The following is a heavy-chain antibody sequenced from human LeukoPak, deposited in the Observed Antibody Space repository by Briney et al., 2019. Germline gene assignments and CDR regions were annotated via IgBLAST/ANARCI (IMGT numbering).Heavy chain of an antibody. V-gene: IGHV1-2*02. CDR2: INPNSGGT. J-gene: IGHJ6*03. CDR1: GYTFTGYY. D-gene: IGHD5-12*01. CDR3: ASLGGDSGYDFSRFGLDRGGYYYYYYMDV. Sequence: GASVKVSCKASGYTFTGYYMHWVRQAPGQGPEWVGWINPNSGGTNYAQKFQGRVTMTRDTSISTAYMELSRLRSDDTAVYYCASLGGDSGYDFSRFGLDRGGYYYYYYMDVWGKGTTVTVSS.